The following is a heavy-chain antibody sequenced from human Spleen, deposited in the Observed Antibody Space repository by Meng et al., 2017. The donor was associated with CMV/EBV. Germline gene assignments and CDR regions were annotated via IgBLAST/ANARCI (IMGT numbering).Heavy chain of an antibody. D-gene: IGHD2-2*01. V-gene: IGHV4-34*01. CDR1: GYD. J-gene: IGHJ5*02. Sequence: GYDGSWIRQPPGKGLEWIGEINHSGSTNYNPSLKSRVTISVDTSKNQFSLKLSSVTAADTAVYYCARVRRIVVVPAAIHPYNWFDPWGQGTLVTVSS. CDR2: INHSGST. CDR3: ARVRRIVVVPAAIHPYNWFDP.